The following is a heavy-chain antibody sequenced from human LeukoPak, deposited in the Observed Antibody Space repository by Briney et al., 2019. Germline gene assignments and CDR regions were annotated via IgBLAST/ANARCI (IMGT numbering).Heavy chain of an antibody. CDR1: GGSFSGDF. D-gene: IGHD5-18*01. CDR2: INHSGST. J-gene: IGHJ6*03. Sequence: SETLSLTCAVYGGSFSGDFWSWIRQPPGKGLEWIGEINHSGSTNYNPSLKSRVTISVDTSKNQFSLKLSSVTAADTAVYYYARLGGGYSYGYRGHYYYYMDVWGKGTTVTISS. CDR3: ARLGGGYSYGYRGHYYYYMDV. V-gene: IGHV4-34*01.